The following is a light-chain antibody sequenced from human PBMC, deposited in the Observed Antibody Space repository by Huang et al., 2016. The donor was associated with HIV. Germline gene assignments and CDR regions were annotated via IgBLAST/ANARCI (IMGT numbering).Light chain of an antibody. CDR1: QSLLYIEGKIH. CDR2: EVS. J-gene: IGKJ2*01. Sequence: DIVMTQTPLSLSVAPGQPASISCNSTQSLLYIEGKIHLSWYLQKPGTPPHLLISEVSNRVSGVPDRFSGSGSGTEFTLTISSLQSEDFAVYYCQHYNNWPYTFGQGAKVEI. CDR3: QHYNNWPYT. V-gene: IGKV2D-29*01.